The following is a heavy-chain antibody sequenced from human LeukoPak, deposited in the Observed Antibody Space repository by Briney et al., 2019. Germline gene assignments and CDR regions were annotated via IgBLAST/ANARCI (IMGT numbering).Heavy chain of an antibody. CDR1: GGSISSYY. D-gene: IGHD3-10*01. CDR3: ARDRGGAFDI. CDR2: IYYSGST. Sequence: PSEALSLTCTVSGGSISSYYWSWIRQPPGKGLEWIGYIYYSGSTNYDPSLKSRVTISVETSKNQFSLKLSSVAAADTAVYYCARDRGGAFDIWGQGTMVTVSS. J-gene: IGHJ3*02. V-gene: IGHV4-59*01.